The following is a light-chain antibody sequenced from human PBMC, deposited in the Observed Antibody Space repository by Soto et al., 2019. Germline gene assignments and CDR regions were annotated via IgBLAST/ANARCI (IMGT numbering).Light chain of an antibody. CDR3: QQYGSSLFT. CDR2: GAS. V-gene: IGKV3-20*01. J-gene: IGKJ3*01. Sequence: EIVLTQSPGPLSLSPGERATLSCRASQSVSSSYLAWYQQKPGQAPRLLIYGASSRATGIPDRFSGSGSGTDFTLTISRLEPDDFAVYYCQQYGSSLFTFGPGTKVDIK. CDR1: QSVSSSY.